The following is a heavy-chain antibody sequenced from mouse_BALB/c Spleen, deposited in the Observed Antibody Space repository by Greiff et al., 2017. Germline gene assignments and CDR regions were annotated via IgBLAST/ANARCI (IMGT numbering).Heavy chain of an antibody. J-gene: IGHJ2*01. CDR3: ARSITTATYFDY. Sequence: EVKLVESGPGLVKPSQSLSLTCTVTGYSITSDYAWNWIRQFPGNKLEWMGYISYSGSTSYNPSLKSRISITRDTSKNQFFLQLNSVTTEDTATYYCARSITTATYFDYWGQGTTLTVSS. V-gene: IGHV3-2*02. D-gene: IGHD1-2*01. CDR2: ISYSGST. CDR1: GYSITSDYA.